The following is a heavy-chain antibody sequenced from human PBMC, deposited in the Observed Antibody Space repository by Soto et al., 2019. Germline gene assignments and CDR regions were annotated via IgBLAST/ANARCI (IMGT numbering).Heavy chain of an antibody. CDR1: GGSVSSGSYS. CDR2: IYHSGTT. CDR3: ARAWGFYFDF. Sequence: SETLSLTCTVSGGSVSSGSYSWSWMRQPPGKRLEWIGYIYHSGTTNYNPSLKSRVTISVDTSKNQFSLKLSSVTAADTAVYYCARAWGFYFDFWARGILVTVSS. J-gene: IGHJ4*02. D-gene: IGHD1-26*01. V-gene: IGHV4-61*01.